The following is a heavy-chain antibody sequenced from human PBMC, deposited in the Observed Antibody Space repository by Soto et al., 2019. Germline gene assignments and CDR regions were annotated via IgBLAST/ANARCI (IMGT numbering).Heavy chain of an antibody. CDR2: INPNSGGT. CDR1: GYTFTGYY. V-gene: IGHV1-2*04. J-gene: IGHJ3*02. Sequence: ASVKVSCKASGYTFTGYYMHWVRQAPGQGLEWMGWINPNSGGTNYAQKFQGWVTMTRDTSISTAYMELSRLRSDDTAVYYCARELGEGYCSGGSCYDLRPAFDIWGQGTMVTVSS. D-gene: IGHD2-15*01. CDR3: ARELGEGYCSGGSCYDLRPAFDI.